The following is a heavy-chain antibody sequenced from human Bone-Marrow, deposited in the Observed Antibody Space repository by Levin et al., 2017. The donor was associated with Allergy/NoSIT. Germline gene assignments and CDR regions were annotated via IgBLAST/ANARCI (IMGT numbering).Heavy chain of an antibody. CDR2: ITYDGGTD. CDR3: VRGTAFDI. J-gene: IGHJ3*02. V-gene: IGHV3-30*03. D-gene: IGHD3-10*01. Sequence: GESLKISCAASGFNFSSFGIHWVRQAPGGELEWLAIITYDGGTDYYADSVKGRFTISRDNSQSTVFLQINSLRPEDTGRYFCVRGTAFDIWGQGTVVTVS. CDR1: GFNFSSFG.